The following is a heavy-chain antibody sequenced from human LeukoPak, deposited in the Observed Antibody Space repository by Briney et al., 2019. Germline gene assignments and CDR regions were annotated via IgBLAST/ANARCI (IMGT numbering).Heavy chain of an antibody. Sequence: ASVKVSCKASGYTFTSYAMSWVRQAPGQGLEWMGWISAYNGNTNYAQSLTGRVIFTTDTSTSTAYMELSSLRAEDTAVYYCARSSWTSGCDPWGGGTLVTVSS. CDR2: ISAYNGNT. CDR3: ARSSWTSGCDP. CDR1: GYTFTSYA. J-gene: IGHJ5*02. D-gene: IGHD2-15*01. V-gene: IGHV1-18*01.